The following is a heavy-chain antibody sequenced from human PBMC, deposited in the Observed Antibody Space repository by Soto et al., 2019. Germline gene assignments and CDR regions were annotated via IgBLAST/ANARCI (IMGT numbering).Heavy chain of an antibody. D-gene: IGHD3-22*01. CDR3: AKDYDSSGYYWGYYYYGMDV. Sequence: QVQLVESGGGVVQPGRSLRLSCAASGFSFSNNGMHWVRQAPGKGLEWVAIISYDGSNKYYADSVKGRFTISRDNSKNTLYLQMNSLRAEDTAVYYCAKDYDSSGYYWGYYYYGMDVWGQGTTVTVSS. V-gene: IGHV3-30*18. J-gene: IGHJ6*02. CDR2: ISYDGSNK. CDR1: GFSFSNNG.